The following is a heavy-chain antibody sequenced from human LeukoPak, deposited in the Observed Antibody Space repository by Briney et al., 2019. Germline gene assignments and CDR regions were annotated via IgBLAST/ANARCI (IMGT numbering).Heavy chain of an antibody. V-gene: IGHV3-48*03. CDR1: GFTFSAYE. CDR3: VSAYGGLLDY. J-gene: IGHJ4*02. D-gene: IGHD3-16*01. CDR2: ISGSGDTI. Sequence: TGGSLRLSCAASGFTFSAYEMNWVRQAPGKGLEWLSYISGSGDTIYYAESVKGRFTISRDNAKNSLYLQMSSLRAEDTAVYYCVSAYGGLLDYWGQGTPVTVSS.